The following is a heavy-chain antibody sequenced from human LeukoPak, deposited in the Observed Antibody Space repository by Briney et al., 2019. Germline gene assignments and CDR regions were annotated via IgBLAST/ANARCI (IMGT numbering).Heavy chain of an antibody. CDR2: IWSDGTNR. CDR1: GFIFSHYG. D-gene: IGHD4-11*01. CDR3: VRDAQRGFDYSNSLQY. Sequence: GTSLRLSCEASGFIFSHYGMHWVRQAPGKGLEWGAVIWSDGTNRYYADSVKGRFSIYRDDSQKRVFLQMNSLRAEDTAVYYCVRDAQRGFDYSNSLQYWGQGALVIVSS. J-gene: IGHJ4*02. V-gene: IGHV3-33*01.